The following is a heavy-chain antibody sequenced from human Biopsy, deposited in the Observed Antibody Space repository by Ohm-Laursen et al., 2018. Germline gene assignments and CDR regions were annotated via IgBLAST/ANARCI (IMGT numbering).Heavy chain of an antibody. J-gene: IGHJ4*02. Sequence: SDTLSLTWGVSGFSISSGFHWAWIRQPPGKGLERIRFIYRTGTTTYNPSFKSRVAMAVDTSKNQFSLTLNSVTAADTAVYYCARMKGRGYFDYWGQGTLVIVSS. V-gene: IGHV4-38-2*01. CDR2: IYRTGTT. D-gene: IGHD2-15*01. CDR3: ARMKGRGYFDY. CDR1: GFSISSGFH.